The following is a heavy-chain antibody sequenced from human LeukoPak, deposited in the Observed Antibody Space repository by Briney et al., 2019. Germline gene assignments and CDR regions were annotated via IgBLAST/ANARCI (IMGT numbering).Heavy chain of an antibody. Sequence: AASVKVSCKASGGTFSSYAISWVRQAPGQGLEWMGWINPNSGGTNYAQKFQGRVTMTRDTSISTAYMELSRLGSDDTAVYYCARAGDLVYYFDYWGQGTLVTVSS. J-gene: IGHJ4*02. CDR3: ARAGDLVYYFDY. CDR1: GGTFSSYA. V-gene: IGHV1-2*02. D-gene: IGHD6-6*01. CDR2: INPNSGGT.